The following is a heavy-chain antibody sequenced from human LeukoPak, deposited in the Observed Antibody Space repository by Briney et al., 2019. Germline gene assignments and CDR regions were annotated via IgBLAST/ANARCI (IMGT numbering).Heavy chain of an antibody. J-gene: IGHJ4*02. V-gene: IGHV1-18*01. D-gene: IGHD2-21*02. CDR2: ISASKGST. Sequence: ASLKVSCKASGYTLTNYAINWVRQAPGQGLEWLGWISASKGSTEYSQKFQGRVSMTTDTSTSTAYMELRSLRSDDTAVYYCARGQAVTPIPYFFDYWGQGTLVTVSS. CDR1: GYTLTNYA. CDR3: ARGQAVTPIPYFFDY.